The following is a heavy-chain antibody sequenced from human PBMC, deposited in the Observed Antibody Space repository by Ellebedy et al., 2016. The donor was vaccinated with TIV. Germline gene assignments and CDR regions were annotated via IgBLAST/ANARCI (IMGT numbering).Heavy chain of an antibody. D-gene: IGHD3-16*02. CDR2: IYHSGST. Sequence: SETLSLTXAVYGGSFSGYYWSWIRQPPGKGLEWIGEIYHSGSTNYNPSLKSRVTISVDKSKNQFSLKLSSVTAADTAVYYCARERTNDYIWGSYRLYYYYGMDVWGQGTTVTVSS. J-gene: IGHJ6*02. CDR1: GGSFSGYY. V-gene: IGHV4-34*01. CDR3: ARERTNDYIWGSYRLYYYYGMDV.